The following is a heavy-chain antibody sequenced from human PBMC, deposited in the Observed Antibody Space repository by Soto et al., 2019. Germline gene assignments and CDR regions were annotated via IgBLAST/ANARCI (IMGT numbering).Heavy chain of an antibody. CDR2: IHYSGST. J-gene: IGHJ6*02. Sequence: SETLSLTCTVSGGSISKNYWSWILQPPWKGLEWIGYIHYSGSTKYNPSLKSRVTISVDTSKNQFSLKLGSVTAADTAVYYCARQDSSSWYWVYGMDVWGQGTTVTVSS. D-gene: IGHD6-13*01. V-gene: IGHV4-59*08. CDR3: ARQDSSSWYWVYGMDV. CDR1: GGSISKNY.